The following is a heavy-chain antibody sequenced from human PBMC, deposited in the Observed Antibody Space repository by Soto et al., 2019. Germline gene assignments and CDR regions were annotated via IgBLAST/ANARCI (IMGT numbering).Heavy chain of an antibody. Sequence: GGSLRLSCSASGFTFSDYAMSWVRQAPGKGLEWVSSISSSGGGKYYADSVKGRFTISRDNSKNTLYLQMNSLRAEDTAVYYCASSLPNGGSWGRGTLVTVSS. CDR1: GFTFSDYA. CDR2: ISSSGGGK. J-gene: IGHJ5*02. V-gene: IGHV3-23*01. D-gene: IGHD2-8*01. CDR3: ASSLPNGGS.